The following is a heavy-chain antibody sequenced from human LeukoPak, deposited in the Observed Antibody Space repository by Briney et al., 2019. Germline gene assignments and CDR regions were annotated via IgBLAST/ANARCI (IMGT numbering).Heavy chain of an antibody. CDR1: GFTFSSYA. Sequence: PGWSVSLSCAGSGFTFSSYAMHWVRQAPGKGLEWVAVISYEGSNKYYAHSVKGRFTIPRDNSKNTLYLQMNSLRAEDTAVYYCARAPDYGDYVRWFDPWGQGTLVTVSS. CDR2: ISYEGSNK. D-gene: IGHD4-17*01. CDR3: ARAPDYGDYVRWFDP. J-gene: IGHJ5*02. V-gene: IGHV3-30-3*01.